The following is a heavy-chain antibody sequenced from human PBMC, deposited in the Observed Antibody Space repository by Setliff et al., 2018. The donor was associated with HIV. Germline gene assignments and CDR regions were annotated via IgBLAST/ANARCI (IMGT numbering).Heavy chain of an antibody. J-gene: IGHJ4*02. CDR1: GYRFTGYF. CDR2: INTNTGNP. V-gene: IGHV7-4-1*02. CDR3: ARDLKRPNSNFWGGYPIPFDS. Sequence: ASVKVSCKASGYRFTGYFIHWVRQAPGQGLELMGWINTNTGNPTYAQGFTGRFVFSLDTSVSTAYLQISSLKAEDTAVYFCARDLKRPNSNFWGGYPIPFDSWGQGTLVTVSS. D-gene: IGHD3-3*01.